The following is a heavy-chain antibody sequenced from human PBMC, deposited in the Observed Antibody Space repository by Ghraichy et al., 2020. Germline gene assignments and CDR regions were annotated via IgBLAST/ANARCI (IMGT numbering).Heavy chain of an antibody. Sequence: GGSLRLSCAASGFTFSTYAMTWVRQAPGKGLEWVSGISGGGESTYYADSVKGRFTISRDNSNNTLYLQMNTLRAEDTAVYYCAKDNKQWQIFPRWFDPWGQGTLVSVSS. D-gene: IGHD6-19*01. CDR1: GFTFSTYA. CDR3: AKDNKQWQIFPRWFDP. J-gene: IGHJ5*02. V-gene: IGHV3-23*01. CDR2: ISGGGEST.